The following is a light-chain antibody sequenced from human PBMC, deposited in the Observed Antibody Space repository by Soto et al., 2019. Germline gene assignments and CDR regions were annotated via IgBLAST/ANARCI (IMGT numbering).Light chain of an antibody. V-gene: IGLV2-14*03. J-gene: IGLJ1*01. Sequence: QSALAQPASWSGSPGQSIAISCTGTGRDVGTYNYVSWYQHHPGKAPKLIIYDVSSRPSGVSHRFSGSKSGNTASLAISGLLSEDEADYFCSTYTGSNPSYVFGTGTKVTVL. CDR1: GRDVGTYNY. CDR3: STYTGSNPSYV. CDR2: DVS.